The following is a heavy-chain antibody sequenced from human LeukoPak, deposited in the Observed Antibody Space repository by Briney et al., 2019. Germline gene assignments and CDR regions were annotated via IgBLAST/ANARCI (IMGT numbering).Heavy chain of an antibody. CDR3: ASVDYYGSGNYYNNVDY. V-gene: IGHV3-21*01. CDR1: GFTFSSYS. J-gene: IGHJ4*02. CDR2: ISSSSSYI. Sequence: PGGSLRLSSAASGFTFSSYSMNWVRQAPGKGLEWVSSISSSSSYIYYADSVKGRFTISRDNAKNSLYLQMNSLRAEDTALYYCASVDYYGSGNYYNNVDYWGQGTLVTVSS. D-gene: IGHD3-10*01.